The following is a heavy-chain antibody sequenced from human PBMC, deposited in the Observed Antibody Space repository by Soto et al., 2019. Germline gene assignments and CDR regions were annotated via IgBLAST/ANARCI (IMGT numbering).Heavy chain of an antibody. V-gene: IGHV4-4*02. CDR1: GGSISSSNW. Sequence: QVQLQESGPGLVKPSGTLSLTCAVSGGSISSSNWWSWVRQPPGKGLEWIGEIYHSGSTNYNPSLKSRVTIAVDKSKNQFSLRLSSVTAADTAVYYCARRRLGYNWNDGGSDYWGQGTLVTVSS. CDR2: IYHSGST. D-gene: IGHD1-1*01. CDR3: ARRRLGYNWNDGGSDY. J-gene: IGHJ4*02.